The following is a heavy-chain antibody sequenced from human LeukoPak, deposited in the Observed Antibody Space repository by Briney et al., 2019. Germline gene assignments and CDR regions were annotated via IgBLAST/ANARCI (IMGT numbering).Heavy chain of an antibody. Sequence: ASVKVSCKASGYTFTSYVSNWVRQATGQGLEWVGWGNPNSGNTGYAQKFRGRVTVTRNTSISTAYMELSSLRSEDTAVYYCARGDRYSSSWFERVYYFDYWGQGTLVTVSS. D-gene: IGHD6-13*01. J-gene: IGHJ4*02. CDR1: GYTFTSYV. CDR3: ARGDRYSSSWFERVYYFDY. CDR2: GNPNSGNT. V-gene: IGHV1-8*03.